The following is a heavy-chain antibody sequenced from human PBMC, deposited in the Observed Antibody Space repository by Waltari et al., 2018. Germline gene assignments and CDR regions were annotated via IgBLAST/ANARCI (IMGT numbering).Heavy chain of an antibody. CDR3: ARVDSSGWYMTNWFDP. D-gene: IGHD6-19*01. CDR2: INPNSGGT. J-gene: IGHJ5*02. CDR1: GYTFTGYS. V-gene: IGHV1-2*02. Sequence: QVQLVQSGAEVKKPGASVKVSCKASGYTFTGYSMHWVRQAPGQGLEWMGWINPNSGGTNYAQKFQGRVTMTRDTSISTAYMELSRLRSDDTAVYYCARVDSSGWYMTNWFDPWGQGTLVTVSS.